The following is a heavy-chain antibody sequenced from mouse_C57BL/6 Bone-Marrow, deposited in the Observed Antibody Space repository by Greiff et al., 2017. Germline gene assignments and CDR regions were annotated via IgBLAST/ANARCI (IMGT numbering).Heavy chain of an antibody. V-gene: IGHV14-1*01. CDR2: IDPEDGDT. Sequence: EVQLQQPGAELVRPGASVKLSCTASGFNIKDYYMHWVKQRPEQGLEWIGRIDPEDGDTEYAPKFQGKATMTADTSSNTAYLQLSSLTSEDTAVYSCTSYVNDVAWFAYWGQGTLVTVSA. D-gene: IGHD2-2*01. CDR1: GFNIKDYY. J-gene: IGHJ3*01. CDR3: TSYVNDVAWFAY.